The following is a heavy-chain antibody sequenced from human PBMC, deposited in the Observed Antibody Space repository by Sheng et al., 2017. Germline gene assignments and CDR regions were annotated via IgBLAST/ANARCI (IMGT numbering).Heavy chain of an antibody. CDR2: IVPMFGTT. CDR3: ARGNWNYLSDY. CDR1: GGTFTRHA. J-gene: IGHJ4*02. Sequence: QVQLVQSGAEVKKPGSSVKVSCKTSGGTFTRHALSWVRQAPGQGLEWLGWIVPMFGTTKYAQNFQGRVTITADKSTSTAYMELSSLRSEDTAVYYCARGNWNYLSDYWGQGTLVTVSS. V-gene: IGHV1-69*13. D-gene: IGHD1-7*01.